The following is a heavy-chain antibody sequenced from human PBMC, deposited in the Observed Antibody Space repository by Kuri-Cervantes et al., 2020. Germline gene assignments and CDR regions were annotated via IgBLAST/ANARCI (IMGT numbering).Heavy chain of an antibody. V-gene: IGHV3-48*01. J-gene: IGHJ4*02. D-gene: IGHD1-14*01. CDR1: GFTFSSYS. Sequence: GGSLRLSCAASGFTFSSYSMNWVRQAPGKGLEWVSYISSSSSTIYYADSVKGRFTISRDNAKNSLYLQMNGLRAEDTAVYYCARDRPGYYYDYWGQGTLVTVSS. CDR2: ISSSSSTI. CDR3: ARDRPGYYYDY.